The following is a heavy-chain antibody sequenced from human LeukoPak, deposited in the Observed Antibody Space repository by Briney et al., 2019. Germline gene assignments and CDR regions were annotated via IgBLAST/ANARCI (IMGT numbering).Heavy chain of an antibody. CDR2: INHSGST. J-gene: IGHJ3*02. CDR3: ASGWRADAFDI. CDR1: GGSFSGYY. V-gene: IGHV4-34*01. Sequence: SETLSLTCAVYGGSFSGYYWSWIRQPPGKGLEWIGEINHSGSTNYNPSLKSRVTISVDTSKNLFSLKLSSVTAADTAVYYCASGWRADAFDIWGQGTMVTVSS.